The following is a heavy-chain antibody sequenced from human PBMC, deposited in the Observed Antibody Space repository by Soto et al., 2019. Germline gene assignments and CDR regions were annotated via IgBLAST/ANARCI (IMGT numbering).Heavy chain of an antibody. CDR1: GYTFTSNG. Sequence: GASVKVSCKASGYTFTSNGISWVRQAPGQGLEWMGWISADNDYTNYPQKLQGRVTMITDTSTSTAYMELRSLRSDDTAVYYCARAVIVVVPAAPYYYYYMDAWGKGTTVTVSS. J-gene: IGHJ6*03. V-gene: IGHV1-18*01. D-gene: IGHD2-2*01. CDR2: ISADNDYT. CDR3: ARAVIVVVPAAPYYYYYMDA.